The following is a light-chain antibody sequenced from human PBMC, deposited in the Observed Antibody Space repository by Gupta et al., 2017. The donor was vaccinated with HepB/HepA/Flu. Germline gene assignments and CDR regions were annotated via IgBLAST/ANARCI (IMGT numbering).Light chain of an antibody. J-gene: IGLJ2*01. CDR3: SSYAGSTNFVV. V-gene: IGLV2-8*01. CDR1: SSDVGAYKY. CDR2: EVT. Sequence: SSLPPQPSASGYPGLHAFIPYSGSSSDVGAYKYVSWYQQHPGKAPKLLIYEVTRRPSGVPDRFSGSKSGNTASLTVSGLQAEDEAGYYCSSYAGSTNFVVFGGGTKLTVL.